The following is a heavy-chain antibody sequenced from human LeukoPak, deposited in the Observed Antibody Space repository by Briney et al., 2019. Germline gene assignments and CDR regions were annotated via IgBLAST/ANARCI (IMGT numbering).Heavy chain of an antibody. J-gene: IGHJ1*01. Sequence: ASVKVSCKVSGYTLTELSIHWVRQAPGKGLEWMGGLDPEDGETLYAQKFQGRVTMTEDTSTDTAYMELSSLGSEDTAVYYCATGRLVGTIPAEYFHRWGQGTLVTVSS. D-gene: IGHD1-26*01. CDR1: GYTLTELS. CDR2: LDPEDGET. V-gene: IGHV1-24*01. CDR3: ATGRLVGTIPAEYFHR.